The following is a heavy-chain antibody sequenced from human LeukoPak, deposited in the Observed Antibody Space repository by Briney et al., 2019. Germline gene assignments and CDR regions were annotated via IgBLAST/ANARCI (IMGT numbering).Heavy chain of an antibody. V-gene: IGHV6-1*01. CDR1: GDSVSSNSAA. CDR2: TYYRSKWYN. D-gene: IGHD7-27*01. Sequence: SQTLSLTCAISGDSVSSNSAAWNLIRQSPSRGLEWLGRTYYRSKWYNDYAVSVKSRITINPDTSKNQFSLQLNSVTPEDTAVYYCASDPPWASDAFDIWGQGTMVTVSS. CDR3: ASDPPWASDAFDI. J-gene: IGHJ3*02.